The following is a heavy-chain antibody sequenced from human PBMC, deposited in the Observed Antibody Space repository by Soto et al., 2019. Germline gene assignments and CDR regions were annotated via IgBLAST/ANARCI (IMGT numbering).Heavy chain of an antibody. D-gene: IGHD5-12*01. Sequence: QVQLVQSGADVKKPGASVKVSCKASGYTFISYDINWVRQATGQGLEWMGWMNPNTGDTGYAQKFQGRVTMTRNTSINTANLELSSLRSDDTAVYFCARGDGYIFDYWGQGTLVTVSS. V-gene: IGHV1-8*01. CDR3: ARGDGYIFDY. CDR2: MNPNTGDT. J-gene: IGHJ4*02. CDR1: GYTFISYD.